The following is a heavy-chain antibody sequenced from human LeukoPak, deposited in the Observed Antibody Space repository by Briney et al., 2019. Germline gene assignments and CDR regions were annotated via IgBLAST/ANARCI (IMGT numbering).Heavy chain of an antibody. V-gene: IGHV3-11*06. CDR2: ISSSSSYI. Sequence: AGSLRLSCAASGFTFSDYYMSWIRQAPGKGLEWVSSISSSSSYIYYADSVKGRFTISRDNAKNSLYLQMNSLRAEDTAVYYCARDRLGSSWYLPFDYWGQGTLVTVSS. CDR1: GFTFSDYY. CDR3: ARDRLGSSWYLPFDY. J-gene: IGHJ4*02. D-gene: IGHD6-13*01.